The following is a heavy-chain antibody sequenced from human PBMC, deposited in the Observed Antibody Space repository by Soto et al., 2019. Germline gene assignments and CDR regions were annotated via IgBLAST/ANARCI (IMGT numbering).Heavy chain of an antibody. J-gene: IGHJ4*02. CDR2: ISGSGGST. D-gene: IGHD6-19*01. CDR3: AKSKNRQWLVPLLPY. Sequence: GGSLRLSCSPSGVTFSSYAMSWVRQAPGKGLEWVSAISGSGGSTYYADSVKGRFTISRDNSKNTLYLQMNSLRAGDTAVYYCAKSKNRQWLVPLLPYWGQGTLVTVSS. V-gene: IGHV3-23*01. CDR1: GVTFSSYA.